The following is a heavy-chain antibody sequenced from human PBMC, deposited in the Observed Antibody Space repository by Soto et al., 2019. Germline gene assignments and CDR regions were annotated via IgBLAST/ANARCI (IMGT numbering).Heavy chain of an antibody. V-gene: IGHV3-23*01. D-gene: IGHD1-1*01. CDR3: ATQDFRGTTGTT. CDR2: ISGSGGNI. Sequence: GGSLRLSCAASGFTFSRYAMGWVRQAPGKGLEWVSVISGSGGNIHYADSVKGRFTISRDNSKNTLYLQMNSLRVEDTAVYNCATQDFRGTTGTTWGQGTLVTVSS. CDR1: GFTFSRYA. J-gene: IGHJ4*02.